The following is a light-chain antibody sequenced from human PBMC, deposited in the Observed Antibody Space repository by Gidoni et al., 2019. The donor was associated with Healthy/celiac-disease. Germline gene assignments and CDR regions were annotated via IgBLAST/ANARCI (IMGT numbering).Light chain of an antibody. CDR3: CSYAGSSTFVV. CDR1: SSDVGSYNL. V-gene: IGLV2-23*03. CDR2: EGS. Sequence: QSALTQPASVSGSPGQSIPISCTGTSSDVGSYNLVSWYQQHPGKAPKLMFYEGSKRPSGVSNRFSGSKSGNTASLTISGLQAEDEADYYCCSYAGSSTFVVFGGGTKLTVL. J-gene: IGLJ2*01.